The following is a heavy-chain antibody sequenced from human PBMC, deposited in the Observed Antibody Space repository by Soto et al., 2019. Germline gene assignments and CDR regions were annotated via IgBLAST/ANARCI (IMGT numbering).Heavy chain of an antibody. CDR1: GFTFSDYY. CDR2: ISSSSSYT. J-gene: IGHJ4*02. CDR3: AIRTSYYFDY. D-gene: IGHD4-17*01. Sequence: GGSLRLSCAASGFTFSDYYMSWIRQAPGKGLEWVSYISSSSSYTNYADSVKGRFTISRDNAKNSLYLQMNSLRAEDTAVYYCAIRTSYYFDYWGQGTLVTVSS. V-gene: IGHV3-11*06.